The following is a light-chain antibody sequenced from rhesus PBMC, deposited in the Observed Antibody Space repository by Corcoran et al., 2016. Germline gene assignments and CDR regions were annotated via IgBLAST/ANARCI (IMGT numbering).Light chain of an antibody. Sequence: EIVLTQSPATLSLSPGERATLSCRASQSVSSSLAWYQQQPEQAPRLLIYGASSRATGIPNRFRGSGSGTDCTLNISSLEPEDFAVYYCQQYSNWPYSFGQGTKVEIK. CDR2: GAS. V-gene: IGKV3-42*03. CDR3: QQYSNWPYS. J-gene: IGKJ2*01. CDR1: QSVSSS.